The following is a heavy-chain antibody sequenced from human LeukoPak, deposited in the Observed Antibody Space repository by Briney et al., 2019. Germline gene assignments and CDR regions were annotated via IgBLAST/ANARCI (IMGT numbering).Heavy chain of an antibody. J-gene: IGHJ4*02. CDR2: ISGSGGTT. CDR1: GFTFSSYA. Sequence: GGSLRLSCAASGFTFSSYAMSWVRQAPGKGLEWVSDISGSGGTTYYADSVQGRFTISRDNSKKTLFLQMSSLRAEDTAVYYCAKGDVVTAIFPLDYWGQGTLVIVSS. D-gene: IGHD5-12*01. CDR3: AKGDVVTAIFPLDY. V-gene: IGHV3-23*01.